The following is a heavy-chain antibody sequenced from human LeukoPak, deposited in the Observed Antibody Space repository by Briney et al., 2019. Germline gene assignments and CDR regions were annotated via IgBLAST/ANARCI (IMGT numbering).Heavy chain of an antibody. CDR2: IYHSGST. Sequence: SETLSLTCDVSGHSIRGAYYWGWIRQPPGKGLEWIGSIYHSGSTYYNTSLKSRVNTSVDQSKNQFSLKVNSVTAEDTAVYYCARNSTGWYFDSWGHGTLVTVSS. CDR1: GHSIRGAYY. CDR3: ARNSTGWYFDS. J-gene: IGHJ4*01. D-gene: IGHD6-19*01. V-gene: IGHV4-38-2*01.